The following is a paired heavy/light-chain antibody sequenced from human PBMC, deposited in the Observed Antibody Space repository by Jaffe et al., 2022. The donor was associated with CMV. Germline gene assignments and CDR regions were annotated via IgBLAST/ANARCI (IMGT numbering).Light chain of an antibody. CDR3: QQYGSSAWT. J-gene: IGKJ1*01. CDR2: GAS. V-gene: IGKV3-20*01. CDR1: QSVSSSY. Sequence: EIVLTQSPGTLSLSPGERATLSCRASQSVSSSYLAWYQQKPGQAPRLLIYGASSRATGIPDRFSGSGSGTDFTLTISRLEPEDFAVYYCQQYGSSAWTFGQGTKVEIK.
Heavy chain of an antibody. Sequence: QVQLVESGGGLVKPGGSLRLSCAASGFTFSDYYMSWIRQAPGKGLEWVSYISSSGSTIYYADSVKGRFTISRDNAKNSLYLQMNSLRAEDTAVYYCAPLPKYSSGWYPGNYWGQGTLVTVSS. D-gene: IGHD6-19*01. V-gene: IGHV3-11*01. CDR1: GFTFSDYY. CDR3: APLPKYSSGWYPGNY. CDR2: ISSSGSTI. J-gene: IGHJ4*02.